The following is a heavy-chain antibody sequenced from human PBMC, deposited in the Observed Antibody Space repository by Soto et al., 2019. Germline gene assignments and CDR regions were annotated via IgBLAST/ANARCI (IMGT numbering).Heavy chain of an antibody. Sequence: GGSLRLSCAASGFTFSSYGMHWVRQAPGKGLEWVAVIWYDGSNKYYADSVKGRFTISRDNSKNTLYLQMNSLRAEDTAVYYCARLSSGWYGGTFDYWGQGTLVTVSS. D-gene: IGHD6-19*01. J-gene: IGHJ4*02. V-gene: IGHV3-33*01. CDR1: GFTFSSYG. CDR3: ARLSSGWYGGTFDY. CDR2: IWYDGSNK.